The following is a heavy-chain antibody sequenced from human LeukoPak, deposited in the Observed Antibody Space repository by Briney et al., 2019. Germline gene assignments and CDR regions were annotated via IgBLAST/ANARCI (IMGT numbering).Heavy chain of an antibody. Sequence: GGSLRLSCAASGFTFSSYWMHWVRQALGKGLVWVSRIYSDGSSTSYADSVKGRFTISRDNAKNTLYLQMNSLRAEDTAVYYCARESGGIAVAGNGWFDPWGQGTLVTVSS. J-gene: IGHJ5*02. V-gene: IGHV3-74*01. CDR2: IYSDGSST. D-gene: IGHD6-19*01. CDR1: GFTFSSYW. CDR3: ARESGGIAVAGNGWFDP.